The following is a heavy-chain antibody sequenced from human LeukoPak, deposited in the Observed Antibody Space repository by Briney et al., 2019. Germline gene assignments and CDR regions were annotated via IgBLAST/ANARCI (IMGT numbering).Heavy chain of an antibody. J-gene: IGHJ4*02. CDR1: GFTFSAYT. CDR2: ITSSGPHM. D-gene: IGHD3-10*01. CDR3: ARIIGSGGSGSYYYRDY. V-gene: IGHV3-21*01. Sequence: GGSLRLSCAASGFTFSAYTVSWVRQAPGKGLEWVSPITSSGPHMYYADSVTGRFTVSRDNAKSSLYLQMNSLRAEDTAVYYCARIIGSGGSGSYYYRDYGGQGTLVTVSS.